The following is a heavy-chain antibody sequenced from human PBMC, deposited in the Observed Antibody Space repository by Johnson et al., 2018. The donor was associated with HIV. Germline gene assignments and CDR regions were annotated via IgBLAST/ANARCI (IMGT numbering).Heavy chain of an antibody. D-gene: IGHD2-2*01. V-gene: IGHV3-33*01. CDR1: YG. CDR3: AIIPAGNGFDL. CDR2: IWYDGSNE. J-gene: IGHJ3*01. Sequence: YGMHWVRQAPGKGLEWVAVIWYDGSNEYYADSVKGRFTISRDNSKNTLYLQMNSLRAEDTAVYYCAIIPAGNGFDLWGQGTMVTVSS.